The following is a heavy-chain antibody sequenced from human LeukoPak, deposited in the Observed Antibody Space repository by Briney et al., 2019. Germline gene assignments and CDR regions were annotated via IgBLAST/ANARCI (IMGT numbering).Heavy chain of an antibody. CDR1: GGSISSSNW. V-gene: IGHV4-4*02. Sequence: SGTLSLTCAVSGGSISSSNWWSWVRQPPGKGLEWIGEIYHSGSTNYIPSLKSRVTISVDTSKNQFSLKLSSVTAADTAVFYCVRYVVYGSGICYFDYWGQGTLVTASS. CDR3: VRYVVYGSGICYFDY. J-gene: IGHJ4*02. CDR2: IYHSGST. D-gene: IGHD3-10*01.